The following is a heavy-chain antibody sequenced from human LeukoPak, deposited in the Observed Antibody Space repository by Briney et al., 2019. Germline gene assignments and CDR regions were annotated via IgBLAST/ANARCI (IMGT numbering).Heavy chain of an antibody. J-gene: IGHJ4*02. CDR2: ISGSGGST. D-gene: IGHD6-19*01. CDR1: GFTFSSYA. Sequence: GGSLRLSCTASGFTFSSYAMSWVRQAPGKGLEWVSAISGSGGSTYYADSVKGRFTISRGNSKNTLYLQMNSLRAEDTAVYYCAKDQYSSGWSEGYFDYWGQGTLVTVSS. CDR3: AKDQYSSGWSEGYFDY. V-gene: IGHV3-23*01.